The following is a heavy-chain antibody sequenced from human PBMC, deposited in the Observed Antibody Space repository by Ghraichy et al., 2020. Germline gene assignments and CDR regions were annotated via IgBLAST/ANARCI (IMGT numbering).Heavy chain of an antibody. Sequence: GGSLRLSCAASGFTFSNAWMSWVRQAPGKGLEWVGRIKSKTDGGTTDYAAPVKGRFTISRDDSKNTLYLQMNSLKTEDTAVYYCTTAGSWDGYNDFDYWGQGTLVTVSS. CDR2: IKSKTDGGTT. CDR3: TTAGSWDGYNDFDY. D-gene: IGHD5-24*01. J-gene: IGHJ4*02. V-gene: IGHV3-15*01. CDR1: GFTFSNAW.